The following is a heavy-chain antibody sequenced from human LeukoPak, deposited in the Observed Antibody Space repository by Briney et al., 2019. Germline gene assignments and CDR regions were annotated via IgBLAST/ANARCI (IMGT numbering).Heavy chain of an antibody. CDR1: GFTFSDYY. CDR2: ISSSGSTI. V-gene: IGHV3-11*01. J-gene: IGHJ5*02. Sequence: GGSLRLSCAASGFTFSDYYMSWIRQAPGKGLEWVSYISSSGSTIYYADSVKGRFTISRDNAKNSLYRQMNSLRAEDTAVYYCARGQVNDFWSGYYPLARGGGFDPWGQGTLVTVSS. D-gene: IGHD3-3*01. CDR3: ARGQVNDFWSGYYPLARGGGFDP.